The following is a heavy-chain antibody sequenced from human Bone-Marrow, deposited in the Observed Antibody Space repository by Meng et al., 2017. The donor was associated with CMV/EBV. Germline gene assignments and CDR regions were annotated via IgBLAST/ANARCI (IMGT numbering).Heavy chain of an antibody. CDR2: ITSDGNSI. Sequence: GGSLRLSCAASGFTFSGYWMHWVRQAPGKGLVWVSRITSDGNSIIYADSVKGRFTISRDNAKSTVYLQMNSLTVEDTAVYYCTRGGPTGEFDYWGQGTLVTVSS. CDR1: GFTFSGYW. D-gene: IGHD1-1*01. CDR3: TRGGPTGEFDY. J-gene: IGHJ4*02. V-gene: IGHV3-74*01.